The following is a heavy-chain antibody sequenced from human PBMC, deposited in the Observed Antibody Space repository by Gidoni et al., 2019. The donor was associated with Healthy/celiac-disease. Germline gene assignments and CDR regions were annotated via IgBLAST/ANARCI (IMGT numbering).Heavy chain of an antibody. CDR2: ISGSGGST. CDR3: AKNGGDGYNSIASAIDY. V-gene: IGHV3-23*01. D-gene: IGHD5-12*01. Sequence: EVQLLESGGGLVQPGGALRLSCAARGFTVRGCAMSWVRQAPGKGLGWVSAISGSGGSTYYADSVKGRFTISRDNSKNTLYLQMNSLRAEDTAVYYCAKNGGDGYNSIASAIDYWGQGTLVTVSS. CDR1: GFTVRGCA. J-gene: IGHJ4*02.